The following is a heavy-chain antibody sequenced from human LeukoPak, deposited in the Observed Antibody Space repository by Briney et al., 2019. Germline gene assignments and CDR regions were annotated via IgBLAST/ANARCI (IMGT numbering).Heavy chain of an antibody. J-gene: IGHJ4*02. CDR2: IWYDGSNK. D-gene: IGHD3-22*01. Sequence: GRSLRLSCAASGFTFSSYGMHWVRQAPGKGLEWVAVIWYDGSNKYYADSVKGRFTISRDNSKNTLYLQMNSLRAEDTAVYYCARHYYDSDVPGHNYYFDYWGQGTLVTVSS. CDR3: ARHYYDSDVPGHNYYFDY. V-gene: IGHV3-33*01. CDR1: GFTFSSYG.